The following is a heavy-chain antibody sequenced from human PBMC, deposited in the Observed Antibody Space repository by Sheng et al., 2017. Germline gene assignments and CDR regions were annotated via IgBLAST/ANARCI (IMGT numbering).Heavy chain of an antibody. CDR3: AEKYYYMDV. V-gene: IGHV3-30*18. Sequence: QVHLVESGGGVVQPGESLRLSCSASGFTFSSSGMHWVRQAPGKGLEWVAVISNDGSNKYYADSVKGRFSISRDNSKNTLYLQMNSLRAEDTAVYYCAEKYYYMDVWGQGTTVTV. D-gene: IGHD3-10*01. CDR1: GFTFSSSG. J-gene: IGHJ6*02. CDR2: ISNDGSNK.